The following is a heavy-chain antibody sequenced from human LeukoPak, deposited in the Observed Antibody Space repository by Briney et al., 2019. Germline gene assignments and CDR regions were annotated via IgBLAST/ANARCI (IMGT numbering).Heavy chain of an antibody. J-gene: IGHJ4*02. CDR2: IRSKANGGTT. D-gene: IGHD3-3*01. V-gene: IGHV3-49*04. CDR3: TRDYTIFGEGYFDS. CDR1: GFTFGDYG. Sequence: GGSLRLSCTASGFTFGDYGMSWVRQAPGKGLEWVGFIRSKANGGTTEYAASVKGRFTISRDDSKSIAYLQMNSLKTEDTAVYYCTRDYTIFGEGYFDSWGQGTLVTVSS.